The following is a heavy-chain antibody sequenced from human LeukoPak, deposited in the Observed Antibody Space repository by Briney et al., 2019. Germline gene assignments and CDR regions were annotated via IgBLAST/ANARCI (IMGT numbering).Heavy chain of an antibody. D-gene: IGHD6-6*01. CDR1: GFTFSNHW. J-gene: IGHJ4*02. V-gene: IGHV3-7*01. CDR3: ARIGYSSSSFDY. CDR2: IKQDGSEI. Sequence: PGGSPRLSCAASGFTFSNHWMSWGRLAPGEGVGWGGNIKQDGSEIDSVDSLKGRFTISRDNAKNSVYLQMNSLRAEDTALYYCARIGYSSSSFDYWGQGTLVTVSS.